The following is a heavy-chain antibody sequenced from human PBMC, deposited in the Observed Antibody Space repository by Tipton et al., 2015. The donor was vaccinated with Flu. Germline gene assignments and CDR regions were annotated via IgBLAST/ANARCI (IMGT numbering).Heavy chain of an antibody. J-gene: IGHJ6*02. CDR2: ISGSADSI. CDR3: AKEAGPGIGVAGPYALDV. CDR1: GFTFSTYA. D-gene: IGHD6-19*01. V-gene: IGHV3-23*01. Sequence: SLRLSCAASGFTFSTYAFNWVRQAPGKGLEWVSGISGSADSIHYADSVKGRFTTSRDNSKGTVYLQMDRLRVEDTATYHCAKEAGPGIGVAGPYALDVWGQGTTVTVSS.